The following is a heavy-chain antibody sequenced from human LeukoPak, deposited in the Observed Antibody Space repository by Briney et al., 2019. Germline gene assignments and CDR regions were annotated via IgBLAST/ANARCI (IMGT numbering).Heavy chain of an antibody. V-gene: IGHV3-7*01. D-gene: IGHD3-10*01. CDR1: GFTPISYW. J-gene: IGHJ4*02. CDR3: ARLGPGMNFFYLDF. CDR2: INQDGSET. Sequence: GGSLRLSCAVSGFTPISYWMTWVRQAPGKGLEWVANINQDGSETFYVDSVKGRFSISRDNAKNSLYLQMNSLRAEDTALYYCARLGPGMNFFYLDFWGQGTLVTVSS.